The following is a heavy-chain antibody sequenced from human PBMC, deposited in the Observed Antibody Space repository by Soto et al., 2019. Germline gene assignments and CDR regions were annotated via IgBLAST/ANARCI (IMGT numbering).Heavy chain of an antibody. CDR2: INSDGSST. J-gene: IGHJ4*02. CDR3: ARSAPYYYDSSGYYWYY. Sequence: GGSLRLSCAASGFTFSSYWMHWVRQAPGKGLVWVSRINSDGSSTSYADSVKGRFTISRDNAKNTLYLQMNSLRAEDTAVYYCARSAPYYYDSSGYYWYYWGQGTLVTVSS. V-gene: IGHV3-74*01. CDR1: GFTFSSYW. D-gene: IGHD3-22*01.